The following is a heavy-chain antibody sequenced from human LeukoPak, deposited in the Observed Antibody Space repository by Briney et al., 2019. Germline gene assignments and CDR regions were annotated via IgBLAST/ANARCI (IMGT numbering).Heavy chain of an antibody. CDR1: GGSISSYY. V-gene: IGHV4-59*01. CDR2: IYYSGST. J-gene: IGHJ3*02. CDR3: ATSRDAFDI. Sequence: SETLSLTCTVSGGSISSYYWSWIRQPPGKGLEWIGYIYYSGSTNYNPSLKSRVTISVDTSKNQFSLKPSSVTAADTAVYYCATSRDAFDIWGQGTMVTVSS.